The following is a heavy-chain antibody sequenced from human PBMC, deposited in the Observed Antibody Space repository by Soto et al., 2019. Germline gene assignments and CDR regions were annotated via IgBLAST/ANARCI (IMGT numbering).Heavy chain of an antibody. Sequence: EVQLVESGGGLVQPGRSLRLSCAASGFTFDDYAMHWVRQAPGKGLEWVSGISWNSGSIGYADSVMGRFTISRDNAKNSLYLQMNSLRAEDTALYYCAKGGRYYYYYGMDVWGQGTTVTVSS. CDR3: AKGGRYYYYYGMDV. CDR2: ISWNSGSI. J-gene: IGHJ6*02. V-gene: IGHV3-9*01. CDR1: GFTFDDYA. D-gene: IGHD2-15*01.